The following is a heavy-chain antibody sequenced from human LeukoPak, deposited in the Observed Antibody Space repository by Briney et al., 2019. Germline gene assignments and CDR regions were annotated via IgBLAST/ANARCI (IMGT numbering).Heavy chain of an antibody. J-gene: IGHJ3*02. CDR1: GGSFSGYY. CDR3: AREYGDYERNAFDI. D-gene: IGHD4-17*01. CDR2: IYYSGST. V-gene: IGHV4-59*01. Sequence: PSETLSLTCAVYGGSFSGYYWSWIRQPPGKGLEWIGYIYYSGSTNYNPSLKSRVTISVDTSKNQFSLKLSSVTAADTAVYYCAREYGDYERNAFDIWGQGTMVTVSS.